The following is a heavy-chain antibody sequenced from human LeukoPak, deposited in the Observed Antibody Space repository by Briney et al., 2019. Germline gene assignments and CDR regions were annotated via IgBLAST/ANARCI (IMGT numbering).Heavy chain of an antibody. J-gene: IGHJ4*02. V-gene: IGHV3-21*01. D-gene: IGHD4-11*01. CDR3: TRPDYSDHQFDY. Sequence: PGGSLRLSCAASGFTFSSYSMNWVRRAPGKGLEWVSSISSSSSYIYYADSVKGRFTISRDNAKNSLYLQMNSLRAEDTAVYYCTRPDYSDHQFDYWGQGTLVTVSS. CDR2: ISSSSSYI. CDR1: GFTFSSYS.